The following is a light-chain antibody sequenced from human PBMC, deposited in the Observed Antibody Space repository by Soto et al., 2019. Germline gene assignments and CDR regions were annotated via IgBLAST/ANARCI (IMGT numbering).Light chain of an antibody. CDR2: DVS. CDR3: SSFTTSSTRV. V-gene: IGLV2-14*03. Sequence: QSVLNQPASVSGSPGQSITISCTGTSGDVGAYNYVSWYQLHPGKAPKLMIYDVSNRPSGVSNRFSGSKSGNTASLTISGLQAEDEADYFCSSFTTSSTRVFGTGTKVTVL. J-gene: IGLJ1*01. CDR1: SGDVGAYNY.